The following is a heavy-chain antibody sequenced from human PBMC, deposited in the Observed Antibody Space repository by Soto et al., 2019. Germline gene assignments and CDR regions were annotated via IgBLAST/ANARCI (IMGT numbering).Heavy chain of an antibody. J-gene: IGHJ4*02. CDR1: GYTFTSYY. Sequence: RASVKVSCKASGYTFTSYYMHWVRQAPGQGLEWMGIINPSGGSTSYAQKFQGRVTMTRDTSTSTVYMELSSLRSEDTAVYYCAKVSESEVDFWSGYYYDYFDYWGQGTLVTVSS. D-gene: IGHD3-3*01. CDR2: INPSGGST. V-gene: IGHV1-46*01. CDR3: AKVSESEVDFWSGYYYDYFDY.